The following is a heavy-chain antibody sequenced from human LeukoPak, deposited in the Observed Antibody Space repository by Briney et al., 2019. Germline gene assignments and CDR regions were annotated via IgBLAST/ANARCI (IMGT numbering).Heavy chain of an antibody. J-gene: IGHJ4*02. V-gene: IGHV3-23*01. D-gene: IGHD3-22*01. CDR1: GSTFSSYW. CDR2: ISGSGGST. CDR3: AKDYYDSSSTYYFDY. Sequence: GGSLRLSCAASGSTFSSYWMSWVRQAPGKGLEWVSAISGSGGSTYYADSVKGRFTISRDNSKNTLYLQMNSLRAEDTAVYYCAKDYYDSSSTYYFDYWGQGTLVTVSS.